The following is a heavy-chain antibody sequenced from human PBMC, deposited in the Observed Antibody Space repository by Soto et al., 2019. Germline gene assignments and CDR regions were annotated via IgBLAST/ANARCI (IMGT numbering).Heavy chain of an antibody. J-gene: IGHJ4*02. CDR3: ARGFPDYSSSSLDY. CDR2: ISAYNGNT. D-gene: IGHD6-6*01. V-gene: IGHV1-18*01. CDR1: GYTFTSYG. Sequence: ASVKVSCKASGYTFTSYGISWVRQAPGQGLEWMGWISAYNGNTNYAQKLQGRVTMTTDTSTSTAYMELRSLGSDDTAVYYCARGFPDYSSSSLDYWGQGTLVTAPQ.